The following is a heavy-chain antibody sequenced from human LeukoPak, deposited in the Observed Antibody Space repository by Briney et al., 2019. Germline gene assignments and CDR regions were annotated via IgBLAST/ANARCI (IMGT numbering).Heavy chain of an antibody. CDR3: AKEEWLGKMNFFDY. D-gene: IGHD6-19*01. V-gene: IGHV3-9*01. CDR1: GFTFDDYA. Sequence: GGSLRLSCAASGFTFDDYAMHWVRQAPGKGLEWVSGISWNSGSIGYADSVKGRFTISRDNAKNSLYLQMNSLRAEDTAVYFCAKEEWLGKMNFFDYWGQGTLVTVSS. J-gene: IGHJ4*02. CDR2: ISWNSGSI.